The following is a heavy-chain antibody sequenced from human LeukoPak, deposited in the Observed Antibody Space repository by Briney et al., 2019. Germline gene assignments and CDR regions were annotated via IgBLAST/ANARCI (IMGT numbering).Heavy chain of an antibody. CDR3: ARIATSPHYYYGMDV. CDR2: ISTSGST. D-gene: IGHD6-13*01. Sequence: NASETLSLTCTVSGGSISTYHWSWIRQPAGKGLEWIGRISTSGSTNYSPSLKSRVTMSVDTSKHQFSLRLSSVTAADTAVYYCARIATSPHYYYGMDVWGQGTTVTVSS. V-gene: IGHV4-4*07. J-gene: IGHJ6*02. CDR1: GGSISTYH.